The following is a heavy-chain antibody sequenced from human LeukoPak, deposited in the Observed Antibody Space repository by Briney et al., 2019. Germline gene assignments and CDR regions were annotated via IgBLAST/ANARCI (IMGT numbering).Heavy chain of an antibody. V-gene: IGHV1-69*13. Sequence: SVTVSCKASGGTFSSYAISWVRQAPGQGLEWMGGIIPIFGTANYAQKFQGRVTITADESTSTAYMELSSLRSEDTAVYYCAGLYCSSWLEADYWGQGTLVTVSS. J-gene: IGHJ4*02. CDR2: IIPIFGTA. CDR1: GGTFSSYA. CDR3: AGLYCSSWLEADY. D-gene: IGHD6-13*01.